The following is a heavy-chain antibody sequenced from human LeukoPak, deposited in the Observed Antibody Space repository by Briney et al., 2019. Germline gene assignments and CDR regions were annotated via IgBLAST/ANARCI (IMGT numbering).Heavy chain of an antibody. CDR3: ARGRGSTSCYYDY. Sequence: PGGSLRLSCAASGFTFSSYWMSWVRQAPGKGLEWVANIKQDGSEKYYVDSVKGRFTISRDNAKNSLYLQMNSLRAEDTAVYYCARGRGSTSCYYDYWGQGTLVTVSS. CDR1: GFTFSSYW. CDR2: IKQDGSEK. J-gene: IGHJ4*02. D-gene: IGHD2-2*01. V-gene: IGHV3-7*01.